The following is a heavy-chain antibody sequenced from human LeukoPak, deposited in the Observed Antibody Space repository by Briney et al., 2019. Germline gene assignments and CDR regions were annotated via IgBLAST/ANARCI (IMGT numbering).Heavy chain of an antibody. Sequence: ASVKVSCKASGYTFTSYDINWVRPATGQGLEWMGWMNPNSGNTGYAQKFQGRVTMTRNTSISTAYMELSSLRSEDTAVYYCARGSGYCSSTSCYWYDWFDPWGQGTLVTVSS. V-gene: IGHV1-8*01. D-gene: IGHD2-2*03. CDR2: MNPNSGNT. CDR3: ARGSGYCSSTSCYWYDWFDP. CDR1: GYTFTSYD. J-gene: IGHJ5*02.